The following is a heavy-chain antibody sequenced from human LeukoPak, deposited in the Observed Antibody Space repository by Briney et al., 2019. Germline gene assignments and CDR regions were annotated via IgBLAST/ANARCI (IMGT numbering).Heavy chain of an antibody. CDR1: GFTVSSNY. CDR3: ASTGYGSSGWYDY. D-gene: IGHD6-19*01. V-gene: IGHV3-66*02. CDR2: IYSGGST. Sequence: GGSLRLSCAASGFTVSSNYMSWVRQARGKGVEWVSVIYSGGSTYYADSVTGRFTISRDNSKNTLYLQMNSLRAEDTAVYYCASTGYGSSGWYDYWGQGTLVTVSS. J-gene: IGHJ4*02.